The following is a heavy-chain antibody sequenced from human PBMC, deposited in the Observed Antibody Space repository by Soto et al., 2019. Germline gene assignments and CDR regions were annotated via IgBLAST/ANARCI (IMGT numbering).Heavy chain of an antibody. V-gene: IGHV1-2*04. CDR2: INPNSGGT. Sequence: ASVKVSCKASGYTFTGYYMHWVRQAPGQGLEWMGWINPNSGGTNYAQKFQGWVTMTGETSISTAYMELSRLRSDDTAVYYCARSPNTIFGVVIGWFDPWGQGTLVTVSS. CDR3: ARSPNTIFGVVIGWFDP. D-gene: IGHD3-3*01. CDR1: GYTFTGYY. J-gene: IGHJ5*02.